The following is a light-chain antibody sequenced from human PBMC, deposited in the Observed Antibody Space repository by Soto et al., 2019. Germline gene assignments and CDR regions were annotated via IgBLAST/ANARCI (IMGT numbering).Light chain of an antibody. CDR3: LQDYDYPRT. J-gene: IGKJ1*01. CDR1: QTISNW. CDR2: AAS. Sequence: IQMTQSPSTLSASVGDRVTITCRASQTISNWLAWYQVKPGKAPKLLIYAASSLQSGVPSRFSGRGSGTDFTLTISSLQPEDFATYYCLQDYDYPRTFGQGTKVDIK. V-gene: IGKV1-6*01.